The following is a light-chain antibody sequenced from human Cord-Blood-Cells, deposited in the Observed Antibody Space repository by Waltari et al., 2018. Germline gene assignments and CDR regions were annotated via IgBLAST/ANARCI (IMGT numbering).Light chain of an antibody. Sequence: DIVMTQSPDSLAVSLGERATINCKSSQSVLYSSNHKNYLAWYQQKPGQPPKLLIYWASTRESGVPDRCSGSGSGTDFTLTISSLQAEDVAVYYCQQYYSTPWTFGQGTKVEIK. J-gene: IGKJ1*01. CDR1: QSVLYSSNHKNY. V-gene: IGKV4-1*01. CDR2: WAS. CDR3: QQYYSTPWT.